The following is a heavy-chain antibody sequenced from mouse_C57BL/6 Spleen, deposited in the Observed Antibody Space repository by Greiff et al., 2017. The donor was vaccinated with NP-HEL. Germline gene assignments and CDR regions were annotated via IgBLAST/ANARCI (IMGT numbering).Heavy chain of an antibody. Sequence: QVQLQQSGAELARPGASVKLSCKASGYTFTSYGISWVKQRTGQGLAWIGEFYPRSGNTYYNEKFKGKATLTADKSSSTAYMELRSLTSEDSAVYFCARRSDYDYFDYWGQGTTLTVSS. CDR2: FYPRSGNT. J-gene: IGHJ2*01. CDR3: ARRSDYDYFDY. D-gene: IGHD2-4*01. CDR1: GYTFTSYG. V-gene: IGHV1-81*01.